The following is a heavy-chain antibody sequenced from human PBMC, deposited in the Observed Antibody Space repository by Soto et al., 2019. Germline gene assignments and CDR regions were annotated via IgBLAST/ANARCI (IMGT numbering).Heavy chain of an antibody. V-gene: IGHV2-5*02. CDR3: AHRAGEYYYDSSGYNPPDDAFDI. J-gene: IGHJ3*02. CDR1: GFALSTSGVG. Sequence: SGPTLVNPTQTLTLTCTFSGFALSTSGVGVGWIRQPPGKALEWLALIYWDDDKRYSPSLKSRLTITKDTSKNQVVLTMTNMDPVDTATYYCAHRAGEYYYDSSGYNPPDDAFDIWGQGTMVTVSS. D-gene: IGHD3-22*01. CDR2: IYWDDDK.